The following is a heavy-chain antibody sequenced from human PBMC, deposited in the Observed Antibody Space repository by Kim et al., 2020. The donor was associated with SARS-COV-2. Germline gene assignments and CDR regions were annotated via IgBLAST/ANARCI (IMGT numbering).Heavy chain of an antibody. CDR2: INHSGST. J-gene: IGHJ2*01. D-gene: IGHD6-13*01. V-gene: IGHV4-34*01. Sequence: SETLSLTCAVYGGSFSGYYWSWIRQPPGKGLEWIGEINHSGSTNYNPSLKSRVTISVDTSKNQFSLKLSSVTAADTAVYYCARRLAAAGRRSLYWYFDLWGRGTLVTVSS. CDR3: ARRLAAAGRRSLYWYFDL. CDR1: GGSFSGYY.